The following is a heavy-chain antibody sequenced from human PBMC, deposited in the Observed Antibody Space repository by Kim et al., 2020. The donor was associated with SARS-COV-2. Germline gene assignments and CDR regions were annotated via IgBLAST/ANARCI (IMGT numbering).Heavy chain of an antibody. CDR1: GFTFSSYG. J-gene: IGHJ4*02. Sequence: GGSLRLSCAASGFTFSSYGMHWVRQAPGKGLEWVAVISYDGSNKYYADSVKGRFTISRDNSKNTLYLQMNSLRAEDTAVYYCAKKAQYYDILTGGNYFDYWGQRTLVTVSS. D-gene: IGHD3-9*01. CDR3: AKKAQYYDILTGGNYFDY. V-gene: IGHV3-30*18. CDR2: ISYDGSNK.